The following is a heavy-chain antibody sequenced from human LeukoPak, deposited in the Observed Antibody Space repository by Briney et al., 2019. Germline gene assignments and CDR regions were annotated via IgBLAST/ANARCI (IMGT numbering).Heavy chain of an antibody. CDR2: IYYSGST. CDR3: ARESSVSTNWFDP. CDR1: GGPISSGDYY. J-gene: IGHJ5*02. Sequence: SQTLSLTCTVSGGPISSGDYYWSWIRQPPGKGLEWIGYIYYSGSTYYNPSLKSRVTISVDTSKNQFSLKLSSVTAADTAAYYCARESSVSTNWFDPWGQGTLVTVSS. V-gene: IGHV4-30-4*01. D-gene: IGHD6-6*01.